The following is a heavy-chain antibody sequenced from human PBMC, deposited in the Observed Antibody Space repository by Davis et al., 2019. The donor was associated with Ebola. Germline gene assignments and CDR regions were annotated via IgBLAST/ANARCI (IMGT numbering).Heavy chain of an antibody. D-gene: IGHD3-10*01. Sequence: ASVKVSCKASGYSFTAYYIHWVRQAPGQGLEWMGRINPYSGATNYARKFQGRVTMTRDTSISTAYMELSRLKSDDTAVYYCARLYFGEVGFDYWGQGALVTVSS. V-gene: IGHV1-2*06. CDR1: GYSFTAYY. J-gene: IGHJ4*02. CDR2: INPYSGAT. CDR3: ARLYFGEVGFDY.